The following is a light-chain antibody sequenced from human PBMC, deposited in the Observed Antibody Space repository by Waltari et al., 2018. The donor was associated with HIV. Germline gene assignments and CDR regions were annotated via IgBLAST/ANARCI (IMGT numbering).Light chain of an antibody. V-gene: IGLV2-14*01. CDR2: DVS. CDR3: KSSTTRSTPCV. J-gene: IGLJ1*01. Sequence: QSALTQPASVSGSPGQSITISCTGTNSDIGGHNSFAWYQQHPGKAPKLIIYDVSNRPEGVSVRVSGSKSGNTSSLTLSGLQAEDEADYYCKSSTTRSTPCVFGSGTKVTVL. CDR1: NSDIGGHNS.